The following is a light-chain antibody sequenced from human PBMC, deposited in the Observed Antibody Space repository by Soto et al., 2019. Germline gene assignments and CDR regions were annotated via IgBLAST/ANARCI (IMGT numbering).Light chain of an antibody. J-gene: IGKJ4*01. CDR3: QQYSNWPLT. Sequence: EIVMTQSPATLSVSPGEGATLSCRASQSVSSNLAWYQQKPGQAPRLLIFGASTRATGIPARFSGSGSGAEFSLTISALQSEDFAIYDCQQYSNWPLTFGGGTKVGIK. CDR2: GAS. CDR1: QSVSSN. V-gene: IGKV3-15*01.